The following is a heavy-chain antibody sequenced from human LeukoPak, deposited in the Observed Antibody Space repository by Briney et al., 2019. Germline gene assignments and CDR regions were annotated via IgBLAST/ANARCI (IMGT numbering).Heavy chain of an antibody. CDR2: IWYDGSNK. CDR3: ARTQYYYDSSGLPFF. D-gene: IGHD3-22*01. CDR1: GFTFSSYG. Sequence: GGSLRLSCAASGFTFSSYGMRWVRQAPGKGLEWVAVIWYDGSNKYYADSVKGRFTISRDNSKNTLYLQMNSLRAEDTAVYYCARTQYYYDSSGLPFFWGQGTLVTVSS. V-gene: IGHV3-33*01. J-gene: IGHJ4*02.